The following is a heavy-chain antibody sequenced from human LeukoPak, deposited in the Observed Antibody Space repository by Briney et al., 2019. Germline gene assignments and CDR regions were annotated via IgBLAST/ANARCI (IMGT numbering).Heavy chain of an antibody. CDR1: GGSISSGGYY. D-gene: IGHD5-18*01. CDR2: IYYSGST. CDR3: ARAQDSYGLRFDY. J-gene: IGHJ4*02. Sequence: SETLSLTCTVSGGSISSGGYYWSWIRQHPGKGLEWIEYIYYSGSTYYNPSLKSRVTISVVTSKNQFSLKLSSVTAADTAVYYCARAQDSYGLRFDYWGQGTLVTVSS. V-gene: IGHV4-31*03.